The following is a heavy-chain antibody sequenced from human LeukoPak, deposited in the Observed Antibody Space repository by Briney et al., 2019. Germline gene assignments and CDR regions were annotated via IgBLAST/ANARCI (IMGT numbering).Heavy chain of an antibody. Sequence: PSETLSLTCTVSGGSIRSSNYYWPWIRHPPGKALEWIGNIHYSGSTYYNASLISRITMSIDTSKNRFSLRLSSVTAADTAVFFCARLPERSDLLPSYANSFDYWGQGTLVTVSS. CDR3: ARLPERSDLLPSYANSFDY. CDR2: IHYSGST. CDR1: GGSIRSSNYY. J-gene: IGHJ4*02. D-gene: IGHD3-9*01. V-gene: IGHV4-39*01.